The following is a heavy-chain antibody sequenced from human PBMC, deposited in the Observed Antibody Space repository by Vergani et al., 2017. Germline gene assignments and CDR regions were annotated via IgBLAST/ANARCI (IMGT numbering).Heavy chain of an antibody. D-gene: IGHD1-26*01. CDR3: AKWELLPAYYYYGMDV. J-gene: IGHJ6*02. CDR2: VSGSSATP. Sequence: EVDLVESGGGLAQPGGSLRLSCEASGITFWKFGMHWVRQGPGKGLEWVSSVSGSSATPYYADSVKGRFIISRDNSKNTLYLQMNSLRAEDTAVYYCAKWELLPAYYYYGMDVWGQGTTVTVSS. V-gene: IGHV3-23*04. CDR1: GITFWKFG.